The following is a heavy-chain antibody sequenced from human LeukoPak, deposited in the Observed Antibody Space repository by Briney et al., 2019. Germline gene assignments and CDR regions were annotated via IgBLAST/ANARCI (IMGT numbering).Heavy chain of an antibody. CDR1: GFTFSGSA. CDR3: TARSNYDSSGYYYGQGAFDI. Sequence: GGSLKLSRAASGFTFSGSAMHWVRQASGKGLEWVGRIRSKANSYATAYAASVKGRFTISRDDSKNTAYLQMNSLKTEDTAVYYCTARSNYDSSGYYYGQGAFDIWGQGTMVTVSS. V-gene: IGHV3-73*01. D-gene: IGHD3-22*01. J-gene: IGHJ3*02. CDR2: IRSKANSYAT.